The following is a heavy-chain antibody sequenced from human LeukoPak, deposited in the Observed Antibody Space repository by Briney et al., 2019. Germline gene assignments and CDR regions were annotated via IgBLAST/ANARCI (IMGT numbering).Heavy chain of an antibody. CDR3: AREEVRAYYLDY. CDR1: GFTFNSYA. Sequence: PGGSLRLSCAASGFTFNSYAMHWVRQAPGKGLEWVAVIWYDGSNKYYSDSVKGRFTISRDNSKNTLYLQMNSLRVEDTAVYYCAREEVRAYYLDYWGQGTLVTVSS. V-gene: IGHV3-33*01. CDR2: IWYDGSNK. J-gene: IGHJ4*02. D-gene: IGHD3-10*01.